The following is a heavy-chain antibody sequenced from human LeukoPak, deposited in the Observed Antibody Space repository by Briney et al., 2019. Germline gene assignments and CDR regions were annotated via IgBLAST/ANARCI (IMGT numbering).Heavy chain of an antibody. J-gene: IGHJ4*02. V-gene: IGHV3-21*01. D-gene: IGHD6-6*01. CDR2: ISSSSSYI. CDR1: GFTFSSYS. CDR3: ARDGSSFIFDY. Sequence: GGSLRLSCAASGFTFSSYSMSWVRQAPGKGLEWVSSISSSSSYIYYADSVKGRFTISRDNAKNSLYLQMNSLRAEDTAVYYCARDGSSFIFDYWGQGTLVTVSS.